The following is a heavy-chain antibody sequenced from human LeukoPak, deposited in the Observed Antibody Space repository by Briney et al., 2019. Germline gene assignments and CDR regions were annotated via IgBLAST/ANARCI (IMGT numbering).Heavy chain of an antibody. J-gene: IGHJ3*02. CDR3: ARERGDIVVVVAATPGAFDI. Sequence: SETLSLTCTVSGGSISSYYWSWIRQPPGKGLEWIGYIYYSGSTNYNPSLKSRVTISVDTCKNQFSLKLSSVTAADTAVYYCARERGDIVVVVAATPGAFDIWGQGTMVTVSS. D-gene: IGHD2-15*01. CDR1: GGSISSYY. V-gene: IGHV4-59*12. CDR2: IYYSGST.